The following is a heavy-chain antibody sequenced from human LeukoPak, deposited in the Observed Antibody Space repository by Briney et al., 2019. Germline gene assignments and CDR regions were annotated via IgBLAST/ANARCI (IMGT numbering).Heavy chain of an antibody. CDR1: GFTFRRYG. D-gene: IGHD3-22*01. Sequence: GGSLRLSCVASGFTFRRYGMSWVRQAPGKGLEWVANIKQDGSEKYYVDSVKGRFTISRDNAKNSLYLQMNSLRAEDTAVYYCARDRGTYYYDTTSHYDAFDIWGQGTMVTVSS. J-gene: IGHJ3*02. V-gene: IGHV3-7*01. CDR2: IKQDGSEK. CDR3: ARDRGTYYYDTTSHYDAFDI.